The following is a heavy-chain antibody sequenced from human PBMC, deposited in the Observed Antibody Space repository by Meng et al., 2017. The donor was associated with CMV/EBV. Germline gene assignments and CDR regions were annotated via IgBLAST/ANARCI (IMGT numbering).Heavy chain of an antibody. V-gene: IGHV3-23*03. D-gene: IGHD6-6*01. CDR1: GFTFSSYA. J-gene: IGHJ5*02. CDR3: ALAALDLFDP. Sequence: GESLRLSCAASGFTFSSYAMSWVRQAPGKGLEWVSVIYSGGSSTYYADSVKGRFTISRDNSKNTLYLQMNSLRAEDTAVYYCALAALDLFDPWGQGTLVTVSS. CDR2: IYSGGSST.